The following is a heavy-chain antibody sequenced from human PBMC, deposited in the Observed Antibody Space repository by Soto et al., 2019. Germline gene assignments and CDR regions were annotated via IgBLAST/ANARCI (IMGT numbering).Heavy chain of an antibody. CDR3: AKDHDEDFGYDLDYMNY. J-gene: IGHJ4*02. CDR1: GFNFDDYA. D-gene: IGHD5-12*01. Sequence: EVQLVESGGGLVQPGRSLRLSCAASGFNFDDYAMHWVRQAPGKNMEWVSGISWEGGSVGYADSLKGRFTISRDNANNSLYQEMNNLRSEDTALYYCAKDHDEDFGYDLDYMNYWGQGTLVTVSS. V-gene: IGHV3-9*01. CDR2: ISWEGGSV.